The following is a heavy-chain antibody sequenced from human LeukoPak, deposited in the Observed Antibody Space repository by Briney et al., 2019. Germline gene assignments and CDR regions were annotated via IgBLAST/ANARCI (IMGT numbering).Heavy chain of an antibody. J-gene: IGHJ4*02. CDR2: IYYSGST. V-gene: IGHV4-59*01. Sequence: PSETLSLTCAVYGGSFSGYYWSWIRQPPGKGLEWIGYIYYSGSTNYNPSLKSRVTISVDTSKNQFSLKLSSVTAADTAVYYCARSAYGDLKLNFDYWGQGTLVTVSS. D-gene: IGHD4-17*01. CDR1: GGSFSGYY. CDR3: ARSAYGDLKLNFDY.